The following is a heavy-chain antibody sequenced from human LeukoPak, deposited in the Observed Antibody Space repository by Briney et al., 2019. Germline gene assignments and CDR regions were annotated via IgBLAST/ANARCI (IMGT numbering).Heavy chain of an antibody. J-gene: IGHJ4*02. V-gene: IGHV3-49*03. CDR2: IRSKAYGGTT. Sequence: HPGGSLRLSCTASGFTFGDYAMSWFRQAPGKGLEWVGFIRSKAYGGTTEYAASVKGRFTTSRDDSKSIAYLQMNSLKTEDTAVYYCTRDLGRDGYNPYYFDYWGQGTLVTVSS. D-gene: IGHD5-24*01. CDR1: GFTFGDYA. CDR3: TRDLGRDGYNPYYFDY.